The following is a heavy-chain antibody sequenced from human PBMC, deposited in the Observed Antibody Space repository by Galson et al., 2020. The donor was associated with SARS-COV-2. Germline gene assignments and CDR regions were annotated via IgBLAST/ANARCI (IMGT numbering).Heavy chain of an antibody. CDR2: ISYDGSNK. Sequence: GGSLRLSCAASGFTFSSYGMHWVRQAPGKGLEWVAVISYDGSNKYYADSVKGRFTISRDNSKNTLYLQMNSLRAEDTAVYYCAKDSRYYYILTGYFPGKINYYYYGMDVWGQGTTVTVSS. D-gene: IGHD3-9*01. J-gene: IGHJ6*02. V-gene: IGHV3-30*18. CDR1: GFTFSSYG. CDR3: AKDSRYYYILTGYFPGKINYYYYGMDV.